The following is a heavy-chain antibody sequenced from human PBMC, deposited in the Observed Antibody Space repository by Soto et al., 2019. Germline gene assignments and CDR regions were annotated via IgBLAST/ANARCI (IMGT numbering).Heavy chain of an antibody. V-gene: IGHV5-10-1*01. Sequence: PGESLKISCKGSGYSLSGYWITWVRQMPGKGLGWMGRIDPSDSQTYYSPSFRGHVTISAAKSITTVFLQWSSLRASDTAMYYCARQIYDSDSGPNFQYYFDSWGQGTLVTVSS. D-gene: IGHD3-22*01. J-gene: IGHJ4*02. CDR3: ARQIYDSDSGPNFQYYFDS. CDR2: IDPSDSQT. CDR1: GYSLSGYW.